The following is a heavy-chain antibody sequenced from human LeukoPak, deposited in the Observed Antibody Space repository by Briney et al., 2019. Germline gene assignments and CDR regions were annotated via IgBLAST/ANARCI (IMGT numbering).Heavy chain of an antibody. CDR3: AKAGIETDY. D-gene: IGHD1-26*01. Sequence: PGGSLRLSCAASGFTFSSYGMHWVRQAPGKGLEWVAVISYDGSNKYYADSVKGRFTISRDNSKNTLYLQMNSLRAEDAAVYYCAKAGIETDYWGQGTLVTVSS. CDR1: GFTFSSYG. V-gene: IGHV3-30*18. CDR2: ISYDGSNK. J-gene: IGHJ4*02.